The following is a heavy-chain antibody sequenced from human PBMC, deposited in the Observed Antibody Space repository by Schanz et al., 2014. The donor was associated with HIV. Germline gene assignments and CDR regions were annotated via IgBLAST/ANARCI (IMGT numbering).Heavy chain of an antibody. CDR1: GYTFTRYD. V-gene: IGHV1-8*01. Sequence: QVQLVQSGAEVKKPGASVKVSCKASGYTFTRYDINWVRQATGQGLEWMGWMNPNSGNTGYAQKFQGRATMTRNTSINTAYMELSSLRSEDTAVYYCARGRFCSGGSCYHDYWGQGTLVTVSS. J-gene: IGHJ4*02. D-gene: IGHD2-15*01. CDR3: ARGRFCSGGSCYHDY. CDR2: MNPNSGNT.